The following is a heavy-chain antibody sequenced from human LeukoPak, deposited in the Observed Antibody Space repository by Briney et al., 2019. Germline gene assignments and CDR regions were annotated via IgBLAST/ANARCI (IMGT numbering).Heavy chain of an antibody. CDR1: GGSFSGYY. CDR2: INHSGST. D-gene: IGHD6-25*01. J-gene: IGHJ4*02. CDR3: ARASSATKIDS. V-gene: IGHV4-34*01. Sequence: SETLSLTCAVYGGSFSGYYWTWIRQPPGKGLEWIGEINHSGSTNYNPSLKSRVTISVHTSQKQLSLKLSSVTAADTAVYYCARASSATKIDSWGQGTLVTVSS.